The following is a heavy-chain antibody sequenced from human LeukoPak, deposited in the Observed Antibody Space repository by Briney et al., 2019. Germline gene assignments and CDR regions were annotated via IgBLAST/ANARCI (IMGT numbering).Heavy chain of an antibody. CDR1: GGSISSYY. Sequence: SETLSLTCTVSGGSISSYYWSWIRQPPGKGLEWIGYIYYSGSTNYNPSLKSRVTISVDTSKNQFSLKLSSVTAADTAVYYCARDPIGYCSSTSCSDYWGQGTLVTVSS. D-gene: IGHD2-2*01. J-gene: IGHJ4*02. CDR2: IYYSGST. CDR3: ARDPIGYCSSTSCSDY. V-gene: IGHV4-59*12.